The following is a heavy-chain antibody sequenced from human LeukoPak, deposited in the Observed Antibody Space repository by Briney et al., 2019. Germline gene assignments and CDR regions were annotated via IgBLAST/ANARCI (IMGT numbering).Heavy chain of an antibody. J-gene: IGHJ4*02. Sequence: PSETLSLTCTVSGGSISSYYCSWIRQPPGKGLEWIGYIYYSGSTNYNPSLKSRVTISVDTSKNQFSLKLSSVTAADTDVYYCARGGGLRDDYVWGSYRFDYWGQGTLVTVSS. CDR2: IYYSGST. D-gene: IGHD3-16*02. CDR1: GGSISSYY. CDR3: ARGGGLRDDYVWGSYRFDY. V-gene: IGHV4-59*01.